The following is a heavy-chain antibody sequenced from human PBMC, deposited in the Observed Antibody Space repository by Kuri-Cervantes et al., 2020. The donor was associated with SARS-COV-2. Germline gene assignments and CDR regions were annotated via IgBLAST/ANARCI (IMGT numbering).Heavy chain of an antibody. D-gene: IGHD3/OR15-3a*01. CDR3: ARPTVGGLVHAFDS. Sequence: GESLKISCEAYGYTFTNYWIAWVRQMPGKGLECMGIIYPGDSDTRYSPSFQGQVTISADKSMNTAYLQWSTLQTSDSGLYYCARPTVGGLVHAFDSWGQRTMVTVSS. CDR1: GYTFTNYW. J-gene: IGHJ3*01. CDR2: IYPGDSDT. V-gene: IGHV5-51*01.